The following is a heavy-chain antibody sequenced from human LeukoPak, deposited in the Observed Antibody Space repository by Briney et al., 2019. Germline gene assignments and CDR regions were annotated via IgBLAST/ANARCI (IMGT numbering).Heavy chain of an antibody. CDR3: ARGSTVTTD. J-gene: IGHJ4*02. V-gene: IGHV4-59*01. CDR2: IYYSGST. Sequence: SETLSLTCTVSGGSISSYYWSWIRQPPGKGLEWIGYIYYSGSTNYNPSLKSRVTISVDTSKNQFSLKLRSVTAADTAVYYCARGSTVTTDWGQGTLVTVSS. D-gene: IGHD4-17*01. CDR1: GGSISSYY.